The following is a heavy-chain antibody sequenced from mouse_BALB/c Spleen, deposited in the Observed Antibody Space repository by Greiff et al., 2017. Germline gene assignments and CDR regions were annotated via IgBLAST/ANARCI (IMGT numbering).Heavy chain of an antibody. D-gene: IGHD1-2*01. Sequence: QVQLQQSGAELARPGASVKMSCKASGYTFTSYTMHWVKQRPGQGLEWIGYINPSSGYTNYNQKFKDKATLTADKSSSTAYMKLSSLTSEDSAVYYSASLFTTAPFAYWGQGTLVTVSA. V-gene: IGHV1-4*01. CDR1: GYTFTSYT. CDR3: ASLFTTAPFAY. CDR2: INPSSGYT. J-gene: IGHJ3*01.